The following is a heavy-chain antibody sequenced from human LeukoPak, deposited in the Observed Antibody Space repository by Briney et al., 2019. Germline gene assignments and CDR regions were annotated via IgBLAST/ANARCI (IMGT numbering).Heavy chain of an antibody. Sequence: SETLSLTCTVSGGSISSYYWSWIRQPPGKGLEWIGYIYYSGSTNYNPSLKSRVTISVDTSKNQFSLKLSSVTAADTAVYYCASYYYDSSGYWGAYFDYWGQGTLVTVSS. V-gene: IGHV4-59*08. CDR2: IYYSGST. CDR1: GGSISSYY. CDR3: ASYYYDSSGYWGAYFDY. D-gene: IGHD3-22*01. J-gene: IGHJ4*02.